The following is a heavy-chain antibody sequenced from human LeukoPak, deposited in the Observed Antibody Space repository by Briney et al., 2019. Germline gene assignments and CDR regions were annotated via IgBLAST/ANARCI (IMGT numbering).Heavy chain of an antibody. Sequence: SETLSLTCTVSGGSISSYYRSWLRQPAGKGLERIGRIYTSGSTNYNPSLKTRVTMSVDTSKNQFSLKLSSVTAADTAVYYCARDSTVESEFDPWGQGTLVTVS. CDR3: ARDSTVESEFDP. CDR1: GGSISSYY. CDR2: IYTSGST. D-gene: IGHD4-23*01. J-gene: IGHJ5*02. V-gene: IGHV4-4*07.